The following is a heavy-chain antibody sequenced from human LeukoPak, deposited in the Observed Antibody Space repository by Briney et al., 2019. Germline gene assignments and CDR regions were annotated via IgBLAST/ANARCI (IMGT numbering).Heavy chain of an antibody. J-gene: IGHJ6*03. CDR1: GFTFNNYG. V-gene: IGHV3-30*02. Sequence: GGSLRLSCAASGFTFNNYGMHWVRQAPGKGLEWVAFIRYNGNNQYYADSVKGRFTISRDNSKNTLYLQMNSLKGDDTAVYYCAKDSVFYYIDVWGKGTTVIISS. CDR3: AKDSVFYYIDV. CDR2: IRYNGNNQ. D-gene: IGHD3-10*01.